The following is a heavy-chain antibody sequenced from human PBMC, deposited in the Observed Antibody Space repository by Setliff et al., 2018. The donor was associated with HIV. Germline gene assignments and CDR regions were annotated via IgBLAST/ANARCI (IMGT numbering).Heavy chain of an antibody. V-gene: IGHV1-18*01. CDR3: ARFRMVRGVIIHRPHHDAFDI. CDR1: GYTFTSYG. CDR2: ISAYNGNT. Sequence: ASVKVSCKASGYTFTSYGISWVRQAPGQGLEWMVWISAYNGNTNYAQKLQGRVTMTTDTSTSTAYMELRSLRSDDTAVYYCARFRMVRGVIIHRPHHDAFDIWGQGTMVTVSS. J-gene: IGHJ3*02. D-gene: IGHD3-10*01.